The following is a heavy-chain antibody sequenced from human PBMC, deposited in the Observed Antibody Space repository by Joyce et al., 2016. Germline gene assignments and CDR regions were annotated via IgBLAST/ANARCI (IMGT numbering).Heavy chain of an antibody. V-gene: IGHV1-2*02. J-gene: IGHJ5*02. CDR1: GYTFTDHY. CDR2: LNPKSGES. CDR3: SRRVVGGSHWFDP. D-gene: IGHD2-15*01. Sequence: QIQLVQSAAEMKEPGASVKVSCKASGYTFTDHYVHWVRQAPGQGLEWMGFLNPKSGESGPAQKFRGRVIMSRDTSISTVYMELNRLTSDDTAIYYCSRRVVGGSHWFDPWGQGTPVTVSS.